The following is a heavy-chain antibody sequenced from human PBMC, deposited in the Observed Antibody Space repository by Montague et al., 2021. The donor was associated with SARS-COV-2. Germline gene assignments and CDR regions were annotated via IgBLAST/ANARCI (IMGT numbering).Heavy chain of an antibody. CDR1: GFTFSSYE. J-gene: IGHJ6*02. CDR2: ISSSGTSI. CDR3: ARKLLQFKGIFPYSYGMDV. V-gene: IGHV3-48*03. Sequence: SLRLSCAISGFTFSSYEMNWVRQAPGKGLEWLSKISSSGTSIYYADSVKGRFTISRDNAKNSLYLQMNSLRAEDTAVYYCARKLLQFKGIFPYSYGMDVWGQGTPVTVSS. D-gene: IGHD4-11*01.